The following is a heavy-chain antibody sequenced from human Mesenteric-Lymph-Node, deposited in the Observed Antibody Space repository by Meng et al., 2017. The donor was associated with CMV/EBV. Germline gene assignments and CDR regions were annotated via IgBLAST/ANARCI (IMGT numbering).Heavy chain of an antibody. CDR2: ISSSSSYI. Sequence: EVQLVESGGGLVKPGGSLRLSCAASGFTFSIYSMNWVRQAPGKGLEWVSSISSSSSYIYYADSVKGRFTISRDNAKNSLYLQMNSLRAEDTAVYYCARPTREYYFDYWGQGTLVTVSS. V-gene: IGHV3-21*01. J-gene: IGHJ4*02. CDR3: ARPTREYYFDY. D-gene: IGHD3-10*01. CDR1: GFTFSIYS.